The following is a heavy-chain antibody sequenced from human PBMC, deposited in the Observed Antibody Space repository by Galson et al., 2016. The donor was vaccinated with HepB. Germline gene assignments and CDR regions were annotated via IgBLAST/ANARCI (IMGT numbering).Heavy chain of an antibody. D-gene: IGHD5-24*01. J-gene: IGHJ4*02. CDR2: ISAHNGDT. V-gene: IGHV1-18*04. CDR1: GYTFTTNG. CDR3: ARGRDRSLDY. Sequence: SVKVSCKASGYTFTTNGISWVRQAPGQGLEWVAWISAHNGDTNSAQKFQGRVTLTTDTSTRTAYMELRSLTSDDTAVYYCARGRDRSLDYWGQGTLVTVSS.